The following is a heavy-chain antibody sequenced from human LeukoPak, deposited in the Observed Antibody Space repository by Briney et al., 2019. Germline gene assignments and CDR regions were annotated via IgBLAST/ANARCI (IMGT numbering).Heavy chain of an antibody. CDR2: IYSGGTT. D-gene: IGHD6-19*01. CDR3: AMGVGAPEDLAVAADFDY. Sequence: GGSLRLSCAASGFTVSNNYMNWVRQAPGKGLEWVLVIYSGGTTYYADSVKGRFTISRDNSKNTLYLQMNSLRAEDTAVYYCAMGVGAPEDLAVAADFDYWGQGTLVTVSS. J-gene: IGHJ4*02. CDR1: GFTVSNNY. V-gene: IGHV3-66*01.